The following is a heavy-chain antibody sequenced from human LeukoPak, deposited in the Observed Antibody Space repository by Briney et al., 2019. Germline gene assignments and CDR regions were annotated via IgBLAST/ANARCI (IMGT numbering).Heavy chain of an antibody. CDR2: ISSSGSTI. CDR3: AREGASILTASYFDY. Sequence: GGSLRLSWAASGFTFSSYWMSWVRQAPGKGLEWVSYISSSGSTIYYADSVKGRFTISRDNAKNSLYLQMNSLRAEDTAVYYCAREGASILTASYFDYWGQGTLVTVSS. J-gene: IGHJ4*02. CDR1: GFTFSSYW. V-gene: IGHV3-48*04. D-gene: IGHD3-9*01.